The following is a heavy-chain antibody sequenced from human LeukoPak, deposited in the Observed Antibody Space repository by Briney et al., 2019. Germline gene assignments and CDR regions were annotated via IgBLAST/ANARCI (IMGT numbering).Heavy chain of an antibody. Sequence: PGGSLRLSCAASGFIFSSYEMSWVRQAPGKGLEWVSGISGSGDGTYYADSVKGRFTISRDNSKNTLYMQMNSLRADDTAVYYCAKRRDGYNNGAFDIWGQGTMVIVSS. J-gene: IGHJ3*02. D-gene: IGHD5-24*01. CDR2: ISGSGDGT. CDR1: GFIFSSYE. V-gene: IGHV3-23*01. CDR3: AKRRDGYNNGAFDI.